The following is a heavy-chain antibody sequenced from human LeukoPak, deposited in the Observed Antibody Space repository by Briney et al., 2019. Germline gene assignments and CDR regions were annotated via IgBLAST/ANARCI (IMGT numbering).Heavy chain of an antibody. CDR1: GFTFSSYW. Sequence: GSLRLSCAVSGFTFSSYWMHWVRQVPGKGLVWVSRINEDGSSISYADSVKGRFTISRDNAKNTLYLQMNSLRAEDTAVYYCARGPERTGVGTRYYYDMDVWGQGTTVTVSS. CDR2: INEDGSSI. V-gene: IGHV3-74*01. J-gene: IGHJ6*02. CDR3: ARGPERTGVGTRYYYDMDV. D-gene: IGHD2-8*01.